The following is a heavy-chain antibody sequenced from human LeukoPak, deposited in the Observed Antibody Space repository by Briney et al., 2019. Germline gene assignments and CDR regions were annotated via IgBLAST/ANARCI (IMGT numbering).Heavy chain of an antibody. J-gene: IGHJ5*02. Sequence: QSGGSLRLSCAASGFTFSSYAMSWVRQAPGKGLAWVSTISGGSGSTYCADSVKGRFTISRDNSKNTLYLQMNSLTAEDTAVYYCATKQWLVRGWFDPWGQGTLVTVSS. V-gene: IGHV3-23*01. CDR1: GFTFSSYA. CDR3: ATKQWLVRGWFDP. CDR2: ISGGSGST. D-gene: IGHD6-19*01.